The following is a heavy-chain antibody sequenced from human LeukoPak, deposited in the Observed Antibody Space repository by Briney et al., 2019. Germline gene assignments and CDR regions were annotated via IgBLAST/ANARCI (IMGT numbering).Heavy chain of an antibody. CDR2: INHSGST. CDR3: ARRTYGGYYGY. CDR1: GGSISSSPYY. J-gene: IGHJ4*02. V-gene: IGHV4-39*07. D-gene: IGHD4/OR15-4a*01. Sequence: TSETLSLTCTVSGGSISSSPYYWSWIRQPPGKGLEWIGEINHSGSTNYNPSLKSRVTISVDTSKNQFSLKLSSVTAADTAVCYCARRTYGGYYGYWGQGTLVTVSS.